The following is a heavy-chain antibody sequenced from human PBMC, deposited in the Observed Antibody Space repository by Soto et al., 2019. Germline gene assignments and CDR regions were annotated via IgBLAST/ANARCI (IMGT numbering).Heavy chain of an antibody. CDR1: GYTITSYA. V-gene: IGHV1-3*01. D-gene: IGHD1-26*01. Sequence: ASVKVSCKASGYTITSYAMHWVRQAPGQRLEWMGWINAGNGNTKYSQKFQGRVTITRDTSASTAYMELSSLRSEDTAVYYCARDGSEWELLDYFDYWGQGTLVTVSS. CDR3: ARDGSEWELLDYFDY. CDR2: INAGNGNT. J-gene: IGHJ4*02.